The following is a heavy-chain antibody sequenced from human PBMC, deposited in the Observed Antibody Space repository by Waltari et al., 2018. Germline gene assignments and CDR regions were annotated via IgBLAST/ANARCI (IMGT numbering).Heavy chain of an antibody. Sequence: GGSLRLSCAASGFTFSDYRMNWVRRAPGKGLEWVSSITYSSTYTYYADSVRGRFTISRDNDKDSVFLHMNSLRVEDTALYFCARGHATGDDPWGQGTLVTVSS. CDR2: ITYSSTYT. J-gene: IGHJ5*02. D-gene: IGHD1-1*01. CDR1: GFTFSDYR. CDR3: ARGHATGDDP. V-gene: IGHV3-21*01.